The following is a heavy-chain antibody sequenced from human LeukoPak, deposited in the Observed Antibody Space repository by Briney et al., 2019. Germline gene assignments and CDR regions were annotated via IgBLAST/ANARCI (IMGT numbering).Heavy chain of an antibody. J-gene: IGHJ4*02. CDR3: ARDMYYYDSSGWRSCLGY. V-gene: IGHV3-48*02. Sequence: GRSLRLSCAASGFTFSSYGMHWVRQAPGKGLEWVSYISSSSSTIYYADSVKGRFTISRDNAKNSLYLQMNSLRDEDTAVYYCARDMYYYDSSGWRSCLGYWGQGTLVTVSS. CDR2: ISSSSSTI. CDR1: GFTFSSYG. D-gene: IGHD3-22*01.